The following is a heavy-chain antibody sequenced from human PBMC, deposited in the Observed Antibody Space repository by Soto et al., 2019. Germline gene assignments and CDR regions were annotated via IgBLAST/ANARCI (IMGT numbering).Heavy chain of an antibody. CDR3: ARSLLWFGEYHYYYMDV. Sequence: GGSLRLSCAASGFTFSSYSMNWVRQAPGKGLEWVSSISSSSSYKYYADSVKGRFTISRDNAKNSLYLQMNSLRAEDTAVYYCARSLLWFGEYHYYYMDVWGKGTTVTVSS. J-gene: IGHJ6*03. CDR2: ISSSSSYK. V-gene: IGHV3-21*01. D-gene: IGHD3-10*01. CDR1: GFTFSSYS.